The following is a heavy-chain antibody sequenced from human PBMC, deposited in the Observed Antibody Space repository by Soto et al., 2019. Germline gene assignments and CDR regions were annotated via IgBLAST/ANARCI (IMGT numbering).Heavy chain of an antibody. CDR3: AIRLGWLQHY. V-gene: IGHV1-8*01. CDR2: MNPRSGNT. CDR1: GYTFSDYD. D-gene: IGHD2-21*01. J-gene: IGHJ4*02. Sequence: ASVKVSCKASGYTFSDYDINWVRQASGQGLEWMGWMNPRSGNTGYAQKFQGGVTMTRSTSITTAYMELSSLTYEDTAVYFCAIRLGWLQHYWGQGIQVTVSS.